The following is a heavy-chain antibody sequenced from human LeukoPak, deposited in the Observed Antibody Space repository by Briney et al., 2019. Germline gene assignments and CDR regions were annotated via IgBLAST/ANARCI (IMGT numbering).Heavy chain of an antibody. CDR3: ARDHNWAFDS. CDR1: GFTFSNYA. J-gene: IGHJ4*02. CDR2: ISGGGTNT. V-gene: IGHV3-23*01. D-gene: IGHD1-20*01. Sequence: GGSLRLSCSASGFTFSNYAMTWVRQAPGGGLEWVSAISGGGTNTYYADSVKGRFTISRDNSKNTLYLQMNSLRAEDTALYFCARDHNWAFDSWGQGTLVTVSS.